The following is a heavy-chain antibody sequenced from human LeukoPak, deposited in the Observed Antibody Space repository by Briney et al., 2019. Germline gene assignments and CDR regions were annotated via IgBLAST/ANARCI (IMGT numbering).Heavy chain of an antibody. D-gene: IGHD6-6*01. J-gene: IGHJ4*02. CDR2: IIPIFGTA. V-gene: IGHV1-69*05. CDR1: GGTFSSYA. CDR3: ARTAARRFDY. Sequence: GASVKVSCKASGGTFSSYAISWVRQAPGQGLEWMGGIIPIFGTANYAQKLQGRVTMTTDTSTSTAYMELRSLRSDDTAVYYCARTAARRFDYWGQGTLVTVSS.